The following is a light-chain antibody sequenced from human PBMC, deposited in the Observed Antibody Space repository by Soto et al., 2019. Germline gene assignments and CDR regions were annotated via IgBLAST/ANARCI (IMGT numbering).Light chain of an antibody. Sequence: VLTQSPDTLSLSPGERATLSCRASERISSNFLAWYQQRPCQAPRLLIYGASTRASAIPDRFSGSGSGTDFALPISRLEHEDFAVFYCQQYGNSPFTFGPGTTVEIK. V-gene: IGKV3-20*01. CDR1: ERISSNF. J-gene: IGKJ3*01. CDR2: GAS. CDR3: QQYGNSPFT.